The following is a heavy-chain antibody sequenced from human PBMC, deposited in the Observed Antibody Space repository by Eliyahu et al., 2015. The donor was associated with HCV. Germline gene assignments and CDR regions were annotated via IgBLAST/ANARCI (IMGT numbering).Heavy chain of an antibody. D-gene: IGHD3-10*01. Sequence: QLQLQESGPGLVKPSETLSLTCTVSGGSISSSSYYWGWIRQSPGKGLEWIGSMSYSGNTDYNPSLKSRVTISADTSNNQFSLKLRTVTAADTAVYYCALLWFGELFPGGDYWGQGTLVTVSS. CDR1: GGSISSSSYY. CDR2: MSYSGNT. CDR3: ALLWFGELFPGGDY. V-gene: IGHV4-39*01. J-gene: IGHJ4*02.